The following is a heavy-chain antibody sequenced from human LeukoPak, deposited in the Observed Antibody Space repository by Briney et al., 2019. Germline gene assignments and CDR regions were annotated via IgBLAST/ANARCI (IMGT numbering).Heavy chain of an antibody. V-gene: IGHV3-23*01. Sequence: GGSLRLSCAASGFTFSSYGMSWVRQAPGKGLEWVSAISAGGGSTYYADSVKGRFTISRDNSKNTLFLQMNSLRAEDTAVYYCAKDHSSGWPYCFPYWGQGTLVTVSS. D-gene: IGHD6-19*01. J-gene: IGHJ4*02. CDR1: GFTFSSYG. CDR3: AKDHSSGWPYCFPY. CDR2: ISAGGGST.